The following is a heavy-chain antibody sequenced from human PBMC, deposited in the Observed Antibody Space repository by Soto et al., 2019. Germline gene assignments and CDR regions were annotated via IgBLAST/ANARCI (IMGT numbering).Heavy chain of an antibody. Sequence: VQLQESGEGLVKPSETLSLTCTVSGGPVSSYHWTWIRQSPGKGLEWIGFIYYNGTTDYNPSLRCRVTISVSTSKRQFSLRLTSVTAADTAVYYCAREFFWRSSSSPTYYYYLDVWGKGTTVTVSS. CDR3: AREFFWRSSSSPTYYYYLDV. CDR1: GGPVSSYH. CDR2: IYYNGTT. V-gene: IGHV4-59*02. D-gene: IGHD6-6*01. J-gene: IGHJ6*03.